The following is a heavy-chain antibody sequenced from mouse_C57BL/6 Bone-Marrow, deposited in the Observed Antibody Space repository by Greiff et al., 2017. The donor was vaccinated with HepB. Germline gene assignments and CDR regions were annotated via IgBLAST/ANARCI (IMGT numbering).Heavy chain of an antibody. CDR1: GYTFTSYD. J-gene: IGHJ4*01. V-gene: IGHV1-85*01. CDR2: IYPRDGST. CDR3: ARSNYGSFYYAMDD. Sequence: VQLQQSGPELVKPGASVKLSCKASGYTFTSYDINWVKQRPGQGLEWIGWIYPRDGSTKYNEKFKGKATLTVDTASSTAYMELHSLTSEDSAVYFCARSNYGSFYYAMDDWGQGTSVTVSS. D-gene: IGHD1-1*01.